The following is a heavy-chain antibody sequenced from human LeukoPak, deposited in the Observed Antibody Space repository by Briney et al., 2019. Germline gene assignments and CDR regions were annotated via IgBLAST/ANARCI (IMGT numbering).Heavy chain of an antibody. CDR2: ISDIGSI. J-gene: IGHJ4*02. CDR3: AGHHPRNTVDF. CDR1: GGSISSYY. V-gene: IGHV4-59*08. Sequence: PSETLPLTCTVSGGSISSYYWSWIRQPPGKGLEWIAYISDIGSINYNPSLKSRVTTSLDTSKNQFSLKLSSVTAADTAVYYCAGHHPRNTVDFWGQGTLVTVSS. D-gene: IGHD2/OR15-2a*01.